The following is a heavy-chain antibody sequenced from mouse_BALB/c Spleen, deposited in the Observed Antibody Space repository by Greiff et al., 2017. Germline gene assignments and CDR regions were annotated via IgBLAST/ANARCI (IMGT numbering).Heavy chain of an antibody. V-gene: IGHV1S81*02. D-gene: IGHD4-1*01. Sequence: QVQLQQPGAELVKPGASVKLSCKASGYTFTSYYMYWVKQRPGQGLEWIGGINPSNGGTNFNEKFKSKATLTVDKASSTAYMQLSSLTSEDSAVYYCTRKSGAGYSMDYGGQGTSVTVSS. CDR3: TRKSGAGYSMDY. J-gene: IGHJ4*01. CDR2: INPSNGGT. CDR1: GYTFTSYY.